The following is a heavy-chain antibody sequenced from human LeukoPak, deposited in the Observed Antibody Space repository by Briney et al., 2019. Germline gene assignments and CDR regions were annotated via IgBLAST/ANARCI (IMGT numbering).Heavy chain of an antibody. V-gene: IGHV3-53*01. Sequence: GGSLRLSCAASGFTVSSNYMSWVRQAPGKGLEWVSVIYSGGSTYYADSVKGRFTVSRDNSNNTVYLQMNSLRAEDTALYYCAKNPLRAAPGFFDYWGRGTLVTVSS. J-gene: IGHJ4*02. CDR1: GFTVSSNY. CDR3: AKNPLRAAPGFFDY. CDR2: IYSGGST. D-gene: IGHD6-13*01.